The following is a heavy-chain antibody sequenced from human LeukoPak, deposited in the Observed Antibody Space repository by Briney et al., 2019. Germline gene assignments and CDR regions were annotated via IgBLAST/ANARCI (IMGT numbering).Heavy chain of an antibody. V-gene: IGHV3-11*01. CDR1: RFIFSDYY. Sequence: GGSLRLSCAASRFIFSDYYMSWIRQAPGKGLEWVSCISSGGSTIFYADSVKGRFTISRDNAKNSLFLQMNNLRAEDTALYYCAREAFYDSSYYFDYWGQGTLVTVSS. D-gene: IGHD3-22*01. CDR2: ISSGGSTI. CDR3: AREAFYDSSYYFDY. J-gene: IGHJ4*02.